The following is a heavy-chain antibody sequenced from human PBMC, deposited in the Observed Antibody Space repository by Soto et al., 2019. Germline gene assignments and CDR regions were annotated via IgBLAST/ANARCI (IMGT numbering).Heavy chain of an antibody. CDR1: GFTFSSYT. CDR3: VRARTLGYCSGGSCYGFDY. V-gene: IGHV3-30-3*01. Sequence: GGSLRLSCVASGFTFSSYTMHWVRQAPGKGLEWVAVISYDGSNKSYADSVKGRFTISRDNSKSTPYLQMNSLRAEDTAVYYCVRARTLGYCSGGSCYGFDYWGQGTLVTVSS. D-gene: IGHD2-15*01. J-gene: IGHJ4*02. CDR2: ISYDGSNK.